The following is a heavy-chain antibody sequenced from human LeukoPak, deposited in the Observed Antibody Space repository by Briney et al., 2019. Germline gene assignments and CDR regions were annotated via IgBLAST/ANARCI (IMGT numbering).Heavy chain of an antibody. J-gene: IGHJ5*02. CDR1: GGSISSYY. CDR3: ARVHLSDTTRCWFDP. CDR2: IYTSGST. D-gene: IGHD1-26*01. Sequence: SETLSLTCTVSGGSISSYYWSWIRQPAGKGLEWIGRIYTSGSTNYNPSLKSRVTMSVDTSKNQFSLKLSSVTAADTAVYYCARVHLSDTTRCWFDPWGQGTLVTVSS. V-gene: IGHV4-4*07.